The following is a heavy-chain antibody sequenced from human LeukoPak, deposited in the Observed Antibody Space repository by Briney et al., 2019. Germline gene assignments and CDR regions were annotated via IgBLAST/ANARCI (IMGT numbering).Heavy chain of an antibody. Sequence: SETLSLTCTVSGGSISSYYWSWIRQPPGKGLEWIGYIYYSGSTNYNPSLKSRVTISVDTSKNQFSLKLSSVTAADTAVYYCARGDSSSYLFFDYWGQGTLVTVSS. D-gene: IGHD6-13*01. CDR1: GGSISSYY. CDR2: IYYSGST. CDR3: ARGDSSSYLFFDY. J-gene: IGHJ4*02. V-gene: IGHV4-59*01.